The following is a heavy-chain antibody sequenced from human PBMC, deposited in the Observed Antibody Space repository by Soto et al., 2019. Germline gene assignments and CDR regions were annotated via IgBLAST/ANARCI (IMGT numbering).Heavy chain of an antibody. CDR3: ARELVRTTVTTSNYYYYGMDV. Sequence: QVQLVQSGAEVKKPGSSVKVSCKASGGTFSRYTISWVRQAPGQGLEWMGRIIPILGIANYAQKFQGRVTITADKSTSTDYMELSSLRSEDTAVYYCARELVRTTVTTSNYYYYGMDVWGQGTTVTVSS. CDR2: IIPILGIA. CDR1: GGTFSRYT. J-gene: IGHJ6*02. V-gene: IGHV1-69*08. D-gene: IGHD4-17*01.